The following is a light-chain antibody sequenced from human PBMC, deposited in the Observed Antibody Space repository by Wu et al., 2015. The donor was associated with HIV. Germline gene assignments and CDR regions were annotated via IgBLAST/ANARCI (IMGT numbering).Light chain of an antibody. V-gene: IGKV1-9*01. CDR3: QQLNSYPPT. J-gene: IGKJ4*01. Sequence: EIQMTQSPSSLSASVGDRVTITCRASQGISSYLAWYQQRPGKAPKPLIYAASTLQSGVPSRFSGSGSGTEFTLTISSLQTEDFATYYCQQLNSYPPTFGGGTKVEIK. CDR2: AAS. CDR1: QGISSY.